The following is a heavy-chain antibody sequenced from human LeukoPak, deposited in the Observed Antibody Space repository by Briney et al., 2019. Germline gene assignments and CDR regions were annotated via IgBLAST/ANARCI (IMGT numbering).Heavy chain of an antibody. J-gene: IGHJ3*02. CDR3: ERHHPGQSGSFDI. V-gene: IGHV4-59*08. CDR2: IDYTGST. Sequence: PSETLSLTCAVSGGSISSYFWSWIRQPPGTGLEWIGYIDYTGSTNYNPSLKSRLTISIDTSENQFSLKVSSVTAADTAVYYCERHHPGQSGSFDIWGQGTMVTVSS. D-gene: IGHD3-10*01. CDR1: GGSISSYF.